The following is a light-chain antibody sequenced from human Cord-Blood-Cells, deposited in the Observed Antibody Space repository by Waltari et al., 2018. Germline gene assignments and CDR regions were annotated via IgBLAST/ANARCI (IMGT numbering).Light chain of an antibody. CDR2: WAT. V-gene: IGKV4-1*01. CDR3: QQYYSTPFT. Sequence: DIVMTQSPDSLAVSLGERATINCKSRQSVLYSYNNKNYLAWYQQKPEQPPKLLIYWATTRVSGVPDRFSGSGSGTDFTLTISSLQAEDVAVYYCQQYYSTPFTFGPGTKVDIK. CDR1: QSVLYSYNNKNY. J-gene: IGKJ3*01.